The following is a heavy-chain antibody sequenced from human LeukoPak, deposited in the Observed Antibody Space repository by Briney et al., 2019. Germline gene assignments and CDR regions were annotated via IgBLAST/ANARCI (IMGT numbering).Heavy chain of an antibody. D-gene: IGHD3-3*01. CDR3: ARGFAVITIFGVVIPNWFDP. V-gene: IGHV4-59*01. J-gene: IGHJ5*02. Sequence: PSETLSLTCTVSGGSISSYYWSWIRQPPGKGLEWIGYIYYSGSTNYNPSLKSRVTISVDTSKNQFSLKLSSVTAADTAVYYCARGFAVITIFGVVIPNWFDPWGQGTLVTVSS. CDR2: IYYSGST. CDR1: GGSISSYY.